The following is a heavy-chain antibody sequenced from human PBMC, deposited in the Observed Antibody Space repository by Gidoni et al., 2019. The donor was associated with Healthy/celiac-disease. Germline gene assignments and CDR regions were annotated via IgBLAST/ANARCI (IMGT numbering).Heavy chain of an antibody. Sequence: QEQLVQAGAEVKQPGSSAKVSCKAAEGTFSSYAISWVRQAPGQGLEGMGGNIPIFGTANYAQKFQGRVTITADESTSTAYMELSSLRAEDTAVDDCARDRIGDYYDSSGYRHYYYYGIDVWGQGTTVTVSS. CDR2: NIPIFGTA. CDR1: EGTFSSYA. CDR3: ARDRIGDYYDSSGYRHYYYYGIDV. D-gene: IGHD3-22*01. J-gene: IGHJ6*02. V-gene: IGHV1-69*01.